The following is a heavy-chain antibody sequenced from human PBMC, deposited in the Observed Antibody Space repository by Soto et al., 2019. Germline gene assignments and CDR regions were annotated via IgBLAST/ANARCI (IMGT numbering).Heavy chain of an antibody. CDR3: ARDIEGYCSGGSCYSYYYGMDV. CDR2: IYYSGST. D-gene: IGHD2-15*01. V-gene: IGHV4-31*03. J-gene: IGHJ6*02. CDR1: GGSISSGGYY. Sequence: QVQLQESGPGLVKPSQTLSLTCTVSGGSISSGGYYWSWIRQHPGKGLEWIGYIYYSGSTYYIPSLKSRVTISVDTSKNQFSLKLSSVTAADTAVYYCARDIEGYCSGGSCYSYYYGMDVWGQGTTVTVSS.